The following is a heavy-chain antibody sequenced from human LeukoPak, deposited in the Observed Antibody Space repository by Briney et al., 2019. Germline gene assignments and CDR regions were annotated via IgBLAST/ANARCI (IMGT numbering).Heavy chain of an antibody. V-gene: IGHV3-53*01. D-gene: IGHD3-22*01. CDR1: GFTVSSNY. CDR2: IYSGGST. Sequence: PGRSLRLSCAASGFTVSSNYMSWVRQAPGKGLEWVSVIYSGGSTYYADSVKGRFTISRDNSKNTLYLQMNSLRAEDTAVYYCARDHYYDSSGYYRFDYWGQGTLVTVSS. CDR3: ARDHYYDSSGYYRFDY. J-gene: IGHJ4*02.